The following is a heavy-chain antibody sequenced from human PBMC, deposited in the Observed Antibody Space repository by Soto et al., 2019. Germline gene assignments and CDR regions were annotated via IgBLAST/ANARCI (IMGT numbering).Heavy chain of an antibody. V-gene: IGHV4-39*01. D-gene: IGHD3-22*01. CDR1: GGSISSYY. Sequence: SETLSLTCTVSGGSISSYYWSWIRQPPGKGLEWIGSIYYSGSTYYNPSLKSRVTISVDTSKNQFSLKLSSVTAADTAVYYCASPYYYDSSGYPVVAFDIWGQGTMVTVSS. CDR3: ASPYYYDSSGYPVVAFDI. CDR2: IYYSGST. J-gene: IGHJ3*02.